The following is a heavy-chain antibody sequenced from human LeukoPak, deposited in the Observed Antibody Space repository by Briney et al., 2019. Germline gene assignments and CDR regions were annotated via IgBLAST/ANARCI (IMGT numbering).Heavy chain of an antibody. CDR1: GFTVITND. V-gene: IGHV3-53*01. CDR3: ARGVEPLAANTLAY. CDR2: LYSDGNT. J-gene: IGHJ4*02. Sequence: PRGSLRLSCAASGFTVITNDMTWVRQAPGKGLEWVSVLYSDGNTKYADSVQGRLTISRDNSKNTLYLEMNSLSPDDTAVYYCARGVEPLAANTLAYWGQGTLDRVSS. D-gene: IGHD1-14*01.